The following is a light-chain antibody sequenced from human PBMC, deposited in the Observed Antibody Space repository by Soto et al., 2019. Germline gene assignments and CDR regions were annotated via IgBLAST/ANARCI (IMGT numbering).Light chain of an antibody. J-gene: IGKJ1*01. V-gene: IGKV1-39*01. Sequence: DIQMTQSPSSLSASLLDRVTITCRASQSISSYLNWYQQKPGKAPKLLIYDASNLESGVPSRFSGSGSGTDFTLTIARVAPEDFAVYYCQQYGRSPRTFGQGTKVDIK. CDR3: QQYGRSPRT. CDR2: DAS. CDR1: QSISSY.